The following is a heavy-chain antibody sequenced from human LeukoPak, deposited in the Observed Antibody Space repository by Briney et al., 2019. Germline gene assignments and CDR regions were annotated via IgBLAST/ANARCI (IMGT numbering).Heavy chain of an antibody. D-gene: IGHD3-22*01. CDR2: ISWDGGST. V-gene: IGHV3-43D*03. CDR3: ARYDSSLYDAFDI. Sequence: PGGSLRLSCAASGFTFDDYAMHWVRQAPGKGLEWVSLISWDGGSTYYADSVKGRCTISRDNSKNSLYLQMNSLRAEDTALYYCARYDSSLYDAFDIWGQGTMVTVSS. J-gene: IGHJ3*02. CDR1: GFTFDDYA.